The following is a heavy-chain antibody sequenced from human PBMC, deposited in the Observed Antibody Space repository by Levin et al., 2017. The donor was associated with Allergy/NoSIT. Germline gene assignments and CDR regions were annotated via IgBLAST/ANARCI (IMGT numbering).Heavy chain of an antibody. CDR1: GDSFRSYSGAAITDYY. V-gene: IGHV4-61*08. J-gene: IGHJ4*02. D-gene: IGHD3-10*01. CDR3: AGSVPSAMVRQKYYFDP. CDR2: IYYSGTT. Sequence: SETLSLTCTVSGDSFRSYSGAAITDYYWSWIRQPPGKGLEWIGYIYYSGTTIYSPSLKTRVTMSVDTSKNPFSLKLNSVTAADTAAYFCAGSVPSAMVRQKYYFDPWGQGMLFTVSS.